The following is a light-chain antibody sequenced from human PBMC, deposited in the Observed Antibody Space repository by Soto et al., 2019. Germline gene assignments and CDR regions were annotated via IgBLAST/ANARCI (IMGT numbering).Light chain of an antibody. CDR2: VNS. J-gene: IGLJ2*01. V-gene: IGLV1-40*01. Sequence: QPVLTQPPSVSGAPGQRVTISCTGSSSNIGAGYDVHWYQQLPGTAPKLLIYVNSNRPSGVPDRFSGSKSGTSASLAITGLQAEDEAGYYCQSYDSSLSGYVVFGGGTKLTVL. CDR3: QSYDSSLSGYVV. CDR1: SSNIGAGYD.